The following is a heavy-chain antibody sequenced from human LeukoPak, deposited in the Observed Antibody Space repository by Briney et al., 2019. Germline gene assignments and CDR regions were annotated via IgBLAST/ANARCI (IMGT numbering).Heavy chain of an antibody. CDR3: ARARIAAAGTTTRATYYYYYGMDV. CDR2: ISSSSSYI. D-gene: IGHD6-13*01. Sequence: GGSLRLYCAASGFTFSSYSMNWVRQAPGKGLEWVSSISSSSSYIYCADSVKGRFTISRDNAKNSLYLQMNSLRAEDTAVYYCARARIAAAGTTTRATYYYYYGMDVWGKGTTVTVSS. J-gene: IGHJ6*04. V-gene: IGHV3-21*01. CDR1: GFTFSSYS.